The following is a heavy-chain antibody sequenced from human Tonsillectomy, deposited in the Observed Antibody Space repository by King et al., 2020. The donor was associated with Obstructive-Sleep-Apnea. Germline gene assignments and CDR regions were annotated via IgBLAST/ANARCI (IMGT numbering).Heavy chain of an antibody. CDR1: GFTFSSFA. CDR2: TSYDGSIK. D-gene: IGHD3-22*01. Sequence: VQLVESGGGVVQPGRSLRLSCAASGFTFSSFAVHWVRQAPGKGLEWVAVTSYDGSIKYYADSVKGRFTISRDNSKNTLFLQMNSLRAEDTAVYYCARDFTMIVVGVDYWGQGTLVTVSS. V-gene: IGHV3-30*04. CDR3: ARDFTMIVVGVDY. J-gene: IGHJ4*02.